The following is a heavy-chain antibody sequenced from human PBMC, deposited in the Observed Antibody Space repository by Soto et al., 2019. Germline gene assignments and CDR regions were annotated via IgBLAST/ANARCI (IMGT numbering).Heavy chain of an antibody. CDR3: AKGHDIVVVPTVDY. Sequence: LRLSCAASGFTFNNYVMSWVRQAPGKGLEWVSGISSTGGGTYYADPVKGRFTISRDNSKNTLYLQMNNLRAGDTALYYCAKGHDIVVVPTVDYWGQGTLVTVSS. J-gene: IGHJ4*02. D-gene: IGHD2-15*01. CDR1: GFTFNNYV. CDR2: ISSTGGGT. V-gene: IGHV3-23*01.